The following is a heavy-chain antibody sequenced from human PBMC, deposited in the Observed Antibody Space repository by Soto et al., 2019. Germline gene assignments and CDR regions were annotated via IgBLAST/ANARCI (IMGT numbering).Heavy chain of an antibody. Sequence: ASVKVSCKASGYTFTSYGISWVRQAPGQGLEWMGWISAYNGNTNYAQKLQGRVTMTTDTSTSTAYMELRSLRSDDTAVYYCARGGCSSTSCELEEYNWFDPRGQGTLVTVSS. CDR3: ARGGCSSTSCELEEYNWFDP. CDR2: ISAYNGNT. J-gene: IGHJ5*02. V-gene: IGHV1-18*01. D-gene: IGHD2-2*01. CDR1: GYTFTSYG.